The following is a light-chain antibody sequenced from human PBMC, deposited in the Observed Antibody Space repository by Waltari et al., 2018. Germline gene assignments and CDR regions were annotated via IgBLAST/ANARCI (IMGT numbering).Light chain of an antibody. CDR1: ESISTW. Sequence: DIQMTQSPSMLSASVGDRVSITCRASESISTWLAWYQQKPGKAPNLLIYRASTLQSGVSSRLSGIESGTDFTLTISRMQPDDFAAYYCQQYKTNSRTFCQGTTVELK. J-gene: IGKJ1*01. CDR3: QQYKTNSRT. CDR2: RAS. V-gene: IGKV1-5*03.